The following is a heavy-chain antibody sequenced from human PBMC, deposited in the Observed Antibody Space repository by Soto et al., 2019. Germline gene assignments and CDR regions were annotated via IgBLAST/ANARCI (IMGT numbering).Heavy chain of an antibody. D-gene: IGHD2-8*01. CDR2: IYLIGST. CDR3: ARAGPGFCTNGLCLFDP. CDR1: GGSISSGDYS. J-gene: IGHJ5*02. Sequence: PSETLSLTCAVSGGSISSGDYSWSWIRQPPGKGLEWIGYIYLIGSTYYSPSLKSRVTISIDRSKNQFSLNLSSVTAADTAVYYCARAGPGFCTNGLCLFDPWDQGCLVIVSS. V-gene: IGHV4-30-2*01.